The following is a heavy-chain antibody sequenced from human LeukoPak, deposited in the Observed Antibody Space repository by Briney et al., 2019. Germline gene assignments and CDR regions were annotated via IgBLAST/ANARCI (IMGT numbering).Heavy chain of an antibody. CDR1: GFTFDDYA. CDR3: AKSTSSWSEFEY. D-gene: IGHD6-13*01. CDR2: ITWDGDST. Sequence: PGGSLRLSCAASGFTFDDYAMHWVRQAPGKGLEWVSLITWDGDSTHYADSVKGRFTISRDNSKNSLYLQMNSLRAEDTAFHYCAKSTSSWSEFEYWGQGTLVTVSS. J-gene: IGHJ4*02. V-gene: IGHV3-43D*03.